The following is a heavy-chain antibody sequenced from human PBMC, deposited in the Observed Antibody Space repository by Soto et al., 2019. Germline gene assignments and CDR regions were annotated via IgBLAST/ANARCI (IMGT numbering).Heavy chain of an antibody. CDR1: GFTVSSYA. D-gene: IGHD6-19*01. CDR2: ISYDGSNK. Sequence: GGSLRLSCAASGFTVSSYAMHWVRQAPGKGLEWVAVISYDGSNKYYADSVKGRFTISRDNSKNTLYLQMNSLRAEDTAVYYCASRTERIAVAGTPEYFQHWGQGTLVTVSS. V-gene: IGHV3-30-3*01. J-gene: IGHJ1*01. CDR3: ASRTERIAVAGTPEYFQH.